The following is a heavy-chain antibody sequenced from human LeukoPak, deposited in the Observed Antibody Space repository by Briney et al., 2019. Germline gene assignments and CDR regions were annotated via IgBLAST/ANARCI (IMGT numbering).Heavy chain of an antibody. J-gene: IGHJ4*02. CDR1: GFTFSSYS. CDR3: ARGPYGGHSQDYFDY. Sequence: PGGSLRLSCAASGFTFSSYSMNWVRQAQGKGLEWVSSICISRNYIYYADSVKGRFTISRDNAKNSLYLQMNSLRAEDTAVYYCARGPYGGHSQDYFDYWGQGTLVTVSS. CDR2: ICISRNYI. V-gene: IGHV3-21*01. D-gene: IGHD4-23*01.